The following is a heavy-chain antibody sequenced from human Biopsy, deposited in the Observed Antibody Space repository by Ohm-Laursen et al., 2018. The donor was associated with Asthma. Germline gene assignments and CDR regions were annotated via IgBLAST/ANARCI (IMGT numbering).Heavy chain of an antibody. D-gene: IGHD1-26*01. J-gene: IGHJ4*02. CDR3: ARAGALIVGATMGY. CDR1: GYPFIGYH. CDR2: INPSGGGT. Sequence: GASVKVSCKASGYPFIGYHIHWMRQAPGQGLEWMGIINPSGGGTSYAQKFQGRVTMTRDTSTSTVYMELSSLRSEDTAVYYCARAGALIVGATMGYWGQGTLDTVSS. V-gene: IGHV1-46*01.